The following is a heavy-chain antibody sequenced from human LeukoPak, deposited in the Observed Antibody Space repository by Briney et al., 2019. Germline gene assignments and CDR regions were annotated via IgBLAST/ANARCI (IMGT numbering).Heavy chain of an antibody. Sequence: GGSLRLSCAASGFTFSSYAMPWVRQAPGKGLERVAVISYDGSNKYYADSVKGRFTISRDNSKNTLYLQMNSLRAEDTAVYYCARESRSSGWCVDYWGQGTLVTVSS. CDR1: GFTFSSYA. CDR2: ISYDGSNK. CDR3: ARESRSSGWCVDY. V-gene: IGHV3-30-3*01. D-gene: IGHD6-19*01. J-gene: IGHJ4*02.